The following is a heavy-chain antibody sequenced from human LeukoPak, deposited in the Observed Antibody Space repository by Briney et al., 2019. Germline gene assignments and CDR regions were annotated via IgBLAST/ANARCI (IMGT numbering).Heavy chain of an antibody. CDR2: IIPIFGTA. CDR1: GGTFSSYA. D-gene: IGHD3-22*01. V-gene: IGHV1-69*05. CDR3: ARDPRPSYESGGYYYPGDY. Sequence: SVKVSCKASGGTFSSYAISWVRQAPGQGLEWMGRIIPIFGTANYAQKFQGRVTITTDESTSTAYMELSSLRSEDTAVYYCARDPRPSYESGGYYYPGDYWGQGTLVTVSS. J-gene: IGHJ4*02.